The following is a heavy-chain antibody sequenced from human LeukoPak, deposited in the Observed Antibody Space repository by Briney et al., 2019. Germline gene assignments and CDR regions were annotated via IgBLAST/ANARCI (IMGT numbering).Heavy chain of an antibody. CDR2: IYYSGST. Sequence: PSETLSLTCAVYGGSFNDYYWSWIRQPPGKGLEWIGYIYYSGSTYYNPSLKSRVTISVDTSKNQFSLKLTSGTAADTAVYYCARGGLRFGFDTWGQGTLVTVSS. CDR1: GGSFNDYY. CDR3: ARGGLRFGFDT. V-gene: IGHV4-30-4*08. J-gene: IGHJ5*02. D-gene: IGHD3-3*01.